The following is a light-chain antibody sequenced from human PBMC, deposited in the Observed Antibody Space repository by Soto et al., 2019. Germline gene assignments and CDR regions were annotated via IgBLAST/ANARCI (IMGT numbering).Light chain of an antibody. Sequence: SYELTQPPSVSVAPGKTAKLTCGGNNIGNKNVHWYQQRPGQAPVLVIYYDSDRPSGIPERFSGSNSGNTATLTISRVEAGDEADYYCQVWDSSSDRVFGGGTKLTVL. CDR2: YDS. CDR3: QVWDSSSDRV. V-gene: IGLV3-21*04. CDR1: NIGNKN. J-gene: IGLJ3*02.